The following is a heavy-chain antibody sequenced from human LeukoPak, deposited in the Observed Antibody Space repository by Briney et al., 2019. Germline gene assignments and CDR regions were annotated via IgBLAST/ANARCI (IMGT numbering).Heavy chain of an antibody. J-gene: IGHJ4*02. D-gene: IGHD6-6*01. CDR2: IYHSGST. V-gene: IGHV4-38-2*02. CDR1: GYSISSGYY. Sequence: SETLSLTCTVSGYSISSGYYWGWIRQPPGKGLEWIGSIYHSGSTYYNPSLKSRVTISVDTSKNQFSLKLSSVTAADTAVYYCATHLYSSSSFDYWGQGTLVTVSS. CDR3: ATHLYSSSSFDY.